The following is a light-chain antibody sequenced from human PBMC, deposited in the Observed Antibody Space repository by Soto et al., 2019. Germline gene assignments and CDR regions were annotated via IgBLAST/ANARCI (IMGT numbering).Light chain of an antibody. V-gene: IGKV3-15*01. Sequence: VMTQSPATLSVSPGERATLSCRASQNLRSSLAWYQQKPGQAPRLLIYGASTRATGIPARFSGSGSGTEFTLTISSLQSEDCAIYYCQQYHTWPITFGGGTKVDIK. CDR1: QNLRSS. J-gene: IGKJ4*01. CDR2: GAS. CDR3: QQYHTWPIT.